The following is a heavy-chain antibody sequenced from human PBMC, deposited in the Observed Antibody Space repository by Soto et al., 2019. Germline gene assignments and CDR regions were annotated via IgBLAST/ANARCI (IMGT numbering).Heavy chain of an antibody. Sequence: EVQLVESGGGLVQPGRSLRLSCAASVFTFDDYAMHWVRQAPGKGLEWVSGMSWNSGSIGYAVSVKGRFTISRDNAKNSLYLQMNSVRAEDTALYYCAKDGYSSGWAVGEFDPWGQGTLVTVSS. J-gene: IGHJ5*02. CDR2: MSWNSGSI. V-gene: IGHV3-9*01. D-gene: IGHD6-19*01. CDR3: AKDGYSSGWAVGEFDP. CDR1: VFTFDDYA.